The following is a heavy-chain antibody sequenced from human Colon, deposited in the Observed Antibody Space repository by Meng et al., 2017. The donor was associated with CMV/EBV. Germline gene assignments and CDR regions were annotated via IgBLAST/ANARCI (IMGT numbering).Heavy chain of an antibody. V-gene: IGHV1-2*02. CDR2: INPNSGGT. CDR3: ARVFVDYYYYYGMDV. J-gene: IGHJ6*02. D-gene: IGHD2-21*01. CDR1: GYTFTGYY. Sequence: ASVKVSCKASGYTFTGYYMHWVRQAPGQGLEWMGWINPNSGGTNYAQKFQGRVTMTRDTSISTAYMELSRLRSDDTAVYYCARVFVDYYYYYGMDVWGQGTTVTV.